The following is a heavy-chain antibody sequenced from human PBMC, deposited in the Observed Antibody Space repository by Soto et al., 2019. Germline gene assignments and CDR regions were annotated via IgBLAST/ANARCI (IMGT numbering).Heavy chain of an antibody. CDR2: LSSSGSTI. J-gene: IGHJ6*02. V-gene: IGHV3-11*01. D-gene: IGHD3-10*02. Sequence: WGSLRLSCADSGFTFNDYYMNWSRQATGKGLERVSYLSSSGSTISYADSVKSRFTISRANAKNALYLQMNILRAEDTAVDYSARDVFGELFHYYGMEVWGPGTTVTVSS. CDR3: ARDVFGELFHYYGMEV. CDR1: GFTFNDYY.